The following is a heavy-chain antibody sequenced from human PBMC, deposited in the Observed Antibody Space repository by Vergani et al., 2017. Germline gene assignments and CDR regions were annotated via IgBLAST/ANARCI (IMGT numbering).Heavy chain of an antibody. CDR2: ISYDGSNK. CDR1: GFSFRNYA. V-gene: IGHV3-30*04. CDR3: ARGSYGDPYYYYYYMDV. D-gene: IGHD4-17*01. Sequence: QVQLVESGGGVVQPGRSLRLSCAASGFSFRNYAMHWVRQAPGKGLEWVAVISYDGSNKYYADSVEGRFTISRDNTENTLYLQMNSLRIEDTAVYYCARGSYGDPYYYYYYMDVGGKGTTVTVSS. J-gene: IGHJ6*03.